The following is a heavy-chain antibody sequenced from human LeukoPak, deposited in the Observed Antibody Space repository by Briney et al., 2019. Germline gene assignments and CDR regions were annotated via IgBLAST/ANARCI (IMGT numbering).Heavy chain of an antibody. Sequence: PGGSLRLSCAASGFTFSSYAVSWVRLAPGKGLEWGSTISGSGDTTYYADSVRGGFTISRDNSNNTLYLQMNSLRAENTALYYCARTPQKYCSSTTCYPDYWAREPWSPSPQ. J-gene: IGHJ4*02. CDR1: GFTFSSYA. D-gene: IGHD2-2*01. CDR2: ISGSGDTT. V-gene: IGHV3-23*01. CDR3: ARTPQKYCSSTTCYPDY.